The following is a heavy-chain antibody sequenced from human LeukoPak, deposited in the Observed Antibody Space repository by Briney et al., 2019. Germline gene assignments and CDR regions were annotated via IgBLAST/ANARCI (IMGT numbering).Heavy chain of an antibody. CDR3: AKDPYGNSPGAFDI. V-gene: IGHV3-23*01. J-gene: IGHJ3*02. Sequence: GGSLRLSCTASGFTFSCYAMTWVRQAPGKGLEWVSGIRDSDSSTYYADSVKGRFTISRDNAKNTLYLQMNSLRAEDTAAYYCAKDPYGNSPGAFDIWGQGTMVTVSS. CDR2: IRDSDSST. D-gene: IGHD4-23*01. CDR1: GFTFSCYA.